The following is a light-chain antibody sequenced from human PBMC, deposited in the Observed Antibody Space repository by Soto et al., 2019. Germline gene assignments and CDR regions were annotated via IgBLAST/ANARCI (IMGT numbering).Light chain of an antibody. Sequence: EIVMTQSPGTLSVSPGERATLSCRASQSVSSNLAWYQQKPGQAPRLLIYGASTRATGIPARFIGSGSGTEFTLTISSLQSEDFAVYYCQHYNNWPTFGQGTKLEIK. V-gene: IGKV3D-15*01. CDR1: QSVSSN. CDR3: QHYNNWPT. J-gene: IGKJ2*01. CDR2: GAS.